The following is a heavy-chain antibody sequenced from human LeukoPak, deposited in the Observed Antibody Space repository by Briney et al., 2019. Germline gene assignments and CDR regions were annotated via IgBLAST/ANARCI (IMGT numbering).Heavy chain of an antibody. J-gene: IGHJ4*02. CDR2: INPNIGDT. CDR3: ARSSGFFYYFDY. CDR1: GYALTGYY. D-gene: IGHD3-22*01. V-gene: IGHV1-2*02. Sequence: ASVKVSCKASGYALTGYYFHWVRQAPGQGLGWMGWINPNIGDTNYAEKFQGRVTLTRDTSINIAYMELSRLTSDDTAVYYCARSSGFFYYFDYWGQGTLVTVSS.